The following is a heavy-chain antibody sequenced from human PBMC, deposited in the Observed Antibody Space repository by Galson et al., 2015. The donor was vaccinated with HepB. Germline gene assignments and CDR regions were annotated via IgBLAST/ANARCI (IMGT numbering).Heavy chain of an antibody. D-gene: IGHD3-10*01. J-gene: IGHJ4*02. V-gene: IGHV1-69*04. Sequence: SVKVSCKASGGTFSSYTISWVRQAPGQGLEWMGRIIPILGIANYAQKFQGRVTITADKSTSTAYMELGSLRSEDTAVYYCARDGMYYYGSGSNLDYWGQGTLVTVSS. CDR3: ARDGMYYYGSGSNLDY. CDR2: IIPILGIA. CDR1: GGTFSSYT.